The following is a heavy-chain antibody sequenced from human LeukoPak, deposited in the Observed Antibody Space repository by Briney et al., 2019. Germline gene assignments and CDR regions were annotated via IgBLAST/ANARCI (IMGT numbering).Heavy chain of an antibody. J-gene: IGHJ3*02. CDR1: GYSFTSCW. D-gene: IGHD1-20*01. Sequence: GEALKISCKGSGYSFTSCWIGWVRQMPGKGLEWMGIIYPGDSDTRYSPSFQGQVTISADKSISTAYLQWSSLKASDTAMHYCARHLGYNWNDVPFDIWGQGTMVTVSS. CDR3: ARHLGYNWNDVPFDI. V-gene: IGHV5-51*01. CDR2: IYPGDSDT.